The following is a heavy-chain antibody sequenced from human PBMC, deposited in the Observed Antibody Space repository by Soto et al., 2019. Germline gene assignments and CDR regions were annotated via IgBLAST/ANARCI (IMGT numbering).Heavy chain of an antibody. J-gene: IGHJ5*02. V-gene: IGHV3-23*01. Sequence: QLLQSGGGLVQPGGSLPLSCAASGFTFGTTDMSWVRQAPGEGLEGVSTIDGSGGTTYYPDSGKGRFTISRDNSRNTVYLQMNSLRGDDTALYYCVKNSGWFNTWGQGALVTVSS. D-gene: IGHD3-10*01. CDR2: IDGSGGTT. CDR3: VKNSGWFNT. CDR1: GFTFGTTD.